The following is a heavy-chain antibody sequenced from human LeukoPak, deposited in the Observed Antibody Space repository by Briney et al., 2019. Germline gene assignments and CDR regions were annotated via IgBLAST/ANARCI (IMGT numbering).Heavy chain of an antibody. CDR1: GGSFSGYY. D-gene: IGHD3-10*01. J-gene: IGHJ6*02. CDR2: IIHGGST. V-gene: IGHV4-34*01. CDR3: ARGRYYGSGSYGYYYYYGMDV. Sequence: SETLFLTCAVYGGSFSGYYWSWIRQPPGKGLEWIGEIIHGGSTNYNPSLKSRVTISVDTSKNQFSLKLSSVTAADTAVYYCARGRYYGSGSYGYYYYYGMDVWGQGTTVTVSS.